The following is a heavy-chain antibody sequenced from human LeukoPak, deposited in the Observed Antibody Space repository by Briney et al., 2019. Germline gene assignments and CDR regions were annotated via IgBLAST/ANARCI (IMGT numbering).Heavy chain of an antibody. CDR2: ISDSGGRT. V-gene: IGHV3-23*01. CDR3: AKRGVVIRVILVGFHKEAYYFDS. D-gene: IGHD3-10*01. CDR1: GLTLSNYG. Sequence: PGGSLRLFCAVSGLTLSNYGMSWVRQAPGKGLEWVAGISDSGGRTKYADSVKGRFTISRDNPKNTLYLQMNSLRAEDTAVYFCAKRGVVIRVILVGFHKEAYYFDSWGQGALVTVSS. J-gene: IGHJ4*02.